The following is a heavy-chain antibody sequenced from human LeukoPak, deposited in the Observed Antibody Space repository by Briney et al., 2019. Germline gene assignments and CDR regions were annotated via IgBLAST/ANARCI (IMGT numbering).Heavy chain of an antibody. CDR2: ISYDGSNR. J-gene: IGHJ5*02. Sequence: PGGSLRLSCAASGFTFSTYGMHWVRQAPGKGLEWVAVISYDGSNRHYADSVKGRFTISRDNSKNTLYLQMNSLRAEDTAVYYCARGGYGSGSYWEFDPWGQGTLVTVSS. CDR3: ARGGYGSGSYWEFDP. D-gene: IGHD3-10*01. V-gene: IGHV3-30*03. CDR1: GFTFSTYG.